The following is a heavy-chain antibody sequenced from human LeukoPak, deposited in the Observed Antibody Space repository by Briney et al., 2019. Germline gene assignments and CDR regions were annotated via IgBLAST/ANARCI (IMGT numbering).Heavy chain of an antibody. D-gene: IGHD5-12*01. V-gene: IGHV1-2*06. Sequence: ASVKVSCKASGYTFTGYYMHWVRQAPGQGLEWMGRINPNSGGTNYAQKFQGRVTMTRDTSISTAYMELSRLRSDDTAVYYCARVGEYSGYDWLDWFDPWGQGTLVTVSS. J-gene: IGHJ5*02. CDR1: GYTFTGYY. CDR3: ARVGEYSGYDWLDWFDP. CDR2: INPNSGGT.